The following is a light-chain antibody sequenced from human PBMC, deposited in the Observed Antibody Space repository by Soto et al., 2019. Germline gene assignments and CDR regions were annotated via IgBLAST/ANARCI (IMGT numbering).Light chain of an antibody. J-gene: IGKJ3*01. CDR1: QSVSSSY. Sequence: EIVLTQSPGTLSLSPGERATLSCRASQSVSSSYFAWYQQKPGQAPRLLIYGTSSRATGISDRFSGSGSGTDFTLTISRLEPEDFAVYYCQQYASSPFTFGPGTKVDIK. CDR3: QQYASSPFT. V-gene: IGKV3-20*01. CDR2: GTS.